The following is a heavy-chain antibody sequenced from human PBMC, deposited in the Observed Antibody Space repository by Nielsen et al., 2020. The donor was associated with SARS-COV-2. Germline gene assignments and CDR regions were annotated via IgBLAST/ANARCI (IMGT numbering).Heavy chain of an antibody. CDR2: ISSSSSYI. Sequence: GESLKISCAASGFTFSSYSMNWVRQAPGKGLEWVSSISSSSSYIYYADSVKGRFTISRDNAKNSLYLQMNSLKTEDTAVYYCTRDDFWSGYPDYWGQGTLVTVSS. J-gene: IGHJ4*02. D-gene: IGHD3-3*01. V-gene: IGHV3-21*03. CDR1: GFTFSSYS. CDR3: TRDDFWSGYPDY.